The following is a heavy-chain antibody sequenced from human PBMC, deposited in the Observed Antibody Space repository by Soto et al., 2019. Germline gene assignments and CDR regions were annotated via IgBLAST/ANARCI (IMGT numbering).Heavy chain of an antibody. CDR3: AREREWLGPRKNEYNWFDP. J-gene: IGHJ5*02. Sequence: GASVKVSCKAPGYTFTSYGISWVRQAPGQGLEWMGWISAYNGNTNYAQKLQGRVTMTTDTSTSTAYMELRSLRSDDTAVYYCAREREWLGPRKNEYNWFDPWGQGTLVTVSS. V-gene: IGHV1-18*04. CDR2: ISAYNGNT. D-gene: IGHD6-19*01. CDR1: GYTFTSYG.